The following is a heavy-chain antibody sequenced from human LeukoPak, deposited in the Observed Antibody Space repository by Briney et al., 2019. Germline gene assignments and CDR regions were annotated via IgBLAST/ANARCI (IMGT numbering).Heavy chain of an antibody. CDR2: IKSDGSST. Sequence: GGSLRLSCAASGFTFRSYWMHWVRLPPGKGLVWVSRIKSDGSSTSYADFEKGRFTISRDNAKNTLYLQMNSLRAEDTAVYYCARGDPTVTTTGSGGLDIWGQGTMVTVSS. CDR1: GFTFRSYW. V-gene: IGHV3-74*01. J-gene: IGHJ3*02. D-gene: IGHD4-17*01. CDR3: ARGDPTVTTTGSGGLDI.